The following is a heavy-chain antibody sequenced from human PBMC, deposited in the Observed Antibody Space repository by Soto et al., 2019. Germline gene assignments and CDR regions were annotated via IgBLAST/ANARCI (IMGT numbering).Heavy chain of an antibody. V-gene: IGHV3-23*01. CDR2: ISGSGGST. Sequence: GGSLRLSCAASGFTFSSYAMSWVRQAPGKGLEWVSAISGSGGSTYYADSVKGRFTISRDNSKNTLYLQMNSLRAEDTAVYYYAKDRPYGFGELPSPVFDYWGQGTLVTVSS. CDR3: AKDRPYGFGELPSPVFDY. D-gene: IGHD3-10*01. J-gene: IGHJ4*02. CDR1: GFTFSSYA.